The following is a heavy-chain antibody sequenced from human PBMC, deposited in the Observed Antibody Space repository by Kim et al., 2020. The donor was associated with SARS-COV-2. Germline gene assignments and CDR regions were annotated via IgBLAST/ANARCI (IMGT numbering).Heavy chain of an antibody. Sequence: SETLSLTCTVSGGSISSYYWSWIRQPPGKGLELNGYIYYSGSTNYNPSLKSRVTISVDTSKNQFSLKLSSVTAADTAVYYCARQSGSYYGKSDYWGQEPWSASPQ. CDR1: GGSISSYY. CDR3: ARQSGSYYGKSDY. D-gene: IGHD1-26*01. V-gene: IGHV4-59*08. J-gene: IGHJ4*01. CDR2: IYYSGST.